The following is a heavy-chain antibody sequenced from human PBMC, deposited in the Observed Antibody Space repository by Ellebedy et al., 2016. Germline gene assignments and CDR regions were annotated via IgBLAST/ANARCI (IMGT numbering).Heavy chain of an antibody. CDR2: IYDSGST. D-gene: IGHD1-26*01. CDR1: GASISGSTLY. V-gene: IGHV4-39*01. Sequence: SETLSLTXTVSGASISGSTLYWGWVRQPPGKNLEWIGSIYDSGSTYYNPSLKSRATISVDTSKNQFSLKLSSVIAADTAVYFCVRRLGARPPSDWGQGTMVTVSS. CDR3: VRRLGARPPSD. J-gene: IGHJ4*02.